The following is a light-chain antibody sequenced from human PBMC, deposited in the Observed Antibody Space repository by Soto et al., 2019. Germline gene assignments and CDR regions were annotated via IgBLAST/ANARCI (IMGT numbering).Light chain of an antibody. Sequence: QSVLTQPPSASRTPGQSVTISCSGSSSNIGSNTVNWYQQLPGTAPKLLIYSNNQRPSGVPDRFSGSKSGTSASLAISGLQSEDEADYYCAAWDDSLNGSYVFGTGTKVTV. CDR2: SNN. J-gene: IGLJ1*01. CDR1: SSNIGSNT. V-gene: IGLV1-44*01. CDR3: AAWDDSLNGSYV.